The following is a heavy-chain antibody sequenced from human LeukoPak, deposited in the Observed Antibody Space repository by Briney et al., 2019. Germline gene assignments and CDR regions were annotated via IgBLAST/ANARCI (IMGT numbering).Heavy chain of an antibody. CDR2: ISGSGGST. D-gene: IGHD6-19*01. V-gene: IGHV3-23*01. Sequence: GGSLRLFCAASGFTFSSYAMNWVRQAPGKGLEWVSTISGSGGSTYYADSVKGRFTISRDNSKNTLYLQMHSLSAEDTAVYYCAKDRNSGGWYGELRDYWGQGTLVTVSS. CDR3: AKDRNSGGWYGELRDY. J-gene: IGHJ4*02. CDR1: GFTFSSYA.